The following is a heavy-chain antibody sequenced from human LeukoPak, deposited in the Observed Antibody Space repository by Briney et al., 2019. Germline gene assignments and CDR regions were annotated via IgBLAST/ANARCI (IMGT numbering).Heavy chain of an antibody. V-gene: IGHV4-4*07. D-gene: IGHD3-22*01. Sequence: SETLSLTCTVSGGSISSYYWSWIRQPAGKGLEWIGRIYTSGSTNYNPSLKSRVTMSVDTSKNQFSLKLSSVTAADTAVYYCVTNYDSSGYYYYYMDVWGKGTTVTVSS. CDR3: VTNYDSSGYYYYYMDV. CDR1: GGSISSYY. J-gene: IGHJ6*03. CDR2: IYTSGST.